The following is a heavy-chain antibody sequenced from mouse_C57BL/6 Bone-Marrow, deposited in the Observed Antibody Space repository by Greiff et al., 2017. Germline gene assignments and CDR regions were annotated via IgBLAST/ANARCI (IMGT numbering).Heavy chain of an antibody. J-gene: IGHJ2*01. CDR3: ARSRITTVVATDY. CDR2: IYPRSGNT. Sequence: QVQLQQSGAELARPGASVKLSCKASGYTFTSYGISWVKQRTGQGLEWIGEIYPRSGNTYYNEKFKGKGTLTADKSSSTAYMELRSLTSEDSAVYFCARSRITTVVATDYWGQGTTLTVSS. CDR1: GYTFTSYG. D-gene: IGHD1-1*01. V-gene: IGHV1-81*01.